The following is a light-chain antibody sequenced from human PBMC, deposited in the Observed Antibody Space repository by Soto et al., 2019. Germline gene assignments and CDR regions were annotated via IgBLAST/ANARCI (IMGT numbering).Light chain of an antibody. Sequence: EIVMTQSPATLSLSPGERATLSCRGSQSVSSNLDWYQQKPGQAPRLLIYGASTRATGIPARFSGSGSGTEFTLTISSLQSEDFAVYYCQQYNNWPPWTFGQGTKVEIK. CDR3: QQYNNWPPWT. CDR1: QSVSSN. J-gene: IGKJ1*01. V-gene: IGKV3-15*01. CDR2: GAS.